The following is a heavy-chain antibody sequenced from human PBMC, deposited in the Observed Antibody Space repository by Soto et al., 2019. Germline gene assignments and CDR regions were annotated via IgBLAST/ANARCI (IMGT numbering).Heavy chain of an antibody. D-gene: IGHD3-3*01. V-gene: IGHV3-9*01. CDR2: ISWNSGSI. J-gene: IGHJ3*02. CDR1: GFTFDDYA. Sequence: PGGSLRLSCAASGFTFDDYAMHWVRQAPGKGLEWVSGISWNSGSIGYADSVKGRFTISRDNAKNSLYLQMNSLRAEDTALYYCAKMEGFLEWFPRDLGAFDIWGQGTMVTVSS. CDR3: AKMEGFLEWFPRDLGAFDI.